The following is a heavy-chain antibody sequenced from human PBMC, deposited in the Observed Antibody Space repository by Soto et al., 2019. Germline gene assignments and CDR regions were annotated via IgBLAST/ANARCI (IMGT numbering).Heavy chain of an antibody. CDR2: ISGSADAT. CDR1: GFTFSTYA. J-gene: IGHJ4*02. CDR3: AKGGDGYCSTTSCLFHFDY. Sequence: EVQLLESGGGLVQTGGSLRLSCAASGFTFSTYAMSWVRQAPGKGLEWVSTISGSADATFYADSVEGRFAIFRDNSRTMFYLQMNSLTAEDTAVYYCAKGGDGYCSTTSCLFHFDYWGPGTLATVSS. D-gene: IGHD2-2*01. V-gene: IGHV3-23*01.